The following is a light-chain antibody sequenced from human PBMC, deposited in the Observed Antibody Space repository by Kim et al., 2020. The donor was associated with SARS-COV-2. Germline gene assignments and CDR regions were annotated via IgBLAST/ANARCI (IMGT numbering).Light chain of an antibody. CDR2: KAS. Sequence: DIQMTQSPSTLSASVGDRVTITCRASQSIYSWLAWYQQKTGKAPKLLTYKASNLQSGVPSRFSGSGSGTEFTLTISSLQPDDFATYYCQQYDSYSTFGQGTRLEIK. CDR1: QSIYSW. CDR3: QQYDSYST. V-gene: IGKV1-5*03. J-gene: IGKJ5*01.